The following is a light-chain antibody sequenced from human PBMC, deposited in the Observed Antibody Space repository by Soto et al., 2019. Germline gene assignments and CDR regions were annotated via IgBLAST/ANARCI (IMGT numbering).Light chain of an antibody. CDR1: QSVSSN. CDR2: GAS. J-gene: IGKJ1*01. CDR3: QQYNNWPRK. Sequence: EIVMTQSPATLSVSPGERATLSCRASQSVSSNLAWYQQKPGQAPRLLSYGASTRATGIPARFSGSGSGTEFTLTISSLQSEDVAVYYCQQYNNWPRKFGQGTKVDIK. V-gene: IGKV3-15*01.